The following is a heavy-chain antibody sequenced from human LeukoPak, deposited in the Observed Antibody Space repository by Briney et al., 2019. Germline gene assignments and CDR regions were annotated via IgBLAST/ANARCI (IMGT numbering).Heavy chain of an antibody. V-gene: IGHV1-46*01. CDR2: INPSGGST. J-gene: IGHJ4*02. Sequence: ASVKVSCKTSGYIFTSYNIYWVRQAPGQGLEWMGIINPSGGSTNYAQKFQGRVTMTRDTSTSTVYMELSSLRSEDTVVYYCARFAVHRRITVPGQFGLDYWGQGTLVSVSS. CDR3: ARFAVHRRITVPGQFGLDY. D-gene: IGHD6-19*01. CDR1: GYIFTSYN.